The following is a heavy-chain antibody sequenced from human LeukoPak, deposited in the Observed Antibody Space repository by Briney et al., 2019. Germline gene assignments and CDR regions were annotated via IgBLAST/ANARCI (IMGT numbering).Heavy chain of an antibody. CDR2: IPISGSTI. V-gene: IGHV3-11*01. Sequence: PGGSLRLSCAASGFTFSDYYMIWIRQAPGKGLESVSYIPISGSTIYYADSVKGRFTFSRDNAKNSLYLQMNSLRAEDTAVYYCANWGCSGGSCYPFDYWGQGTLVTVSS. D-gene: IGHD2-15*01. J-gene: IGHJ4*02. CDR1: GFTFSDYY. CDR3: ANWGCSGGSCYPFDY.